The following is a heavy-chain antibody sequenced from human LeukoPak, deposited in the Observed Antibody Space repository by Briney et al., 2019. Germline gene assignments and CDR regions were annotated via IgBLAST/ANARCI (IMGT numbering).Heavy chain of an antibody. CDR2: ISSDGTNT. V-gene: IGHV3-74*01. CDR3: VRGQTTPRGLHH. Sequence: GGSLRLSCAASGFTFSSHWMHWVRQAPGKGLVWVSRISSDGTNTNYADSGKGRFTISRDNAKNTLYLQMISLRAEDTALYYSVRGQTTPRGLHHWGQGTLLTVSS. CDR1: GFTFSSHW. D-gene: IGHD1/OR15-1a*01. J-gene: IGHJ1*01.